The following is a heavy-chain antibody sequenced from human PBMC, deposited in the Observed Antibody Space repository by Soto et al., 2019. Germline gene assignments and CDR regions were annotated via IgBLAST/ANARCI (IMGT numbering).Heavy chain of an antibody. J-gene: IGHJ4*02. CDR1: GFTFSSYS. Sequence: EVQLVESGGGLVKPGRSLRLTCEASGFTFSSYSMHWVRQAPGKGLEWVSPINSGGTQIYYADSVKGRFSISRDTVKRSLFLQMNSLRAEDTGVYFCARGSTTVTYLGFDYWGQGALLSVS. D-gene: IGHD4-17*01. CDR2: INSGGTQI. CDR3: ARGSTTVTYLGFDY. V-gene: IGHV3-21*04.